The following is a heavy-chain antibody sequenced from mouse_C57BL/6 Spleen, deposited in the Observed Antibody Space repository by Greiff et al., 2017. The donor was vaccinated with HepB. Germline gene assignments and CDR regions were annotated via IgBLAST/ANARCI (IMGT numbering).Heavy chain of an antibody. D-gene: IGHD4-1*01. CDR3: ARGLGQGDFDY. J-gene: IGHJ2*01. CDR2: INPSNGGT. CDR1: GYTFTSYW. Sequence: VKLKQPGTELVKPGASVKLSCKASGYTFTSYWMHWVKQRPGQGLEWIGNINPSNGGTNYNEKFKSKATLTVDKSSSTAYMQLSSLTSEDSAVYYCARGLGQGDFDYWGQGTTLAVSS. V-gene: IGHV1-53*01.